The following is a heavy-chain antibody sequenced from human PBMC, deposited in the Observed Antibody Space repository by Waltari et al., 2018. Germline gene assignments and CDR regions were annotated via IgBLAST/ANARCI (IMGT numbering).Heavy chain of an antibody. D-gene: IGHD3-16*02. J-gene: IGHJ4*02. CDR1: GGSVSRGDYS. Sequence: QVQLQESGPGLVKPSQTLSLTCTVSGGSVSRGDYSWCWIRQSPGKGLEWIGYIDYSGNTFYNPSLGSRVTISSDTSKNQFSLKLTSVTASDTAVYYCARGYRQYYLDHWGQGTLVTVSS. CDR2: IDYSGNT. CDR3: ARGYRQYYLDH. V-gene: IGHV4-30-4*08.